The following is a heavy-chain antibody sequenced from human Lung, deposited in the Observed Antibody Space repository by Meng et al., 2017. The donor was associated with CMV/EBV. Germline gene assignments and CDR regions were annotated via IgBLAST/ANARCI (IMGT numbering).Heavy chain of an antibody. Sequence: SVSIGSYYWSWIRQPPGKGLEWIGYIYYSGSTNYNPSLKSRVTISVDTSKNQFSLKLSSVTAADTAVYYCARRVRFLEWFPSGMDVWGQGTTVTVSS. CDR2: IYYSGST. D-gene: IGHD3-3*01. CDR1: SVSIGSYY. CDR3: ARRVRFLEWFPSGMDV. V-gene: IGHV4-61*07. J-gene: IGHJ6*02.